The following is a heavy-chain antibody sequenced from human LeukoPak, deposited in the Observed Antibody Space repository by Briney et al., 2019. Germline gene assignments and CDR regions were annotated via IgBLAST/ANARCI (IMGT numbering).Heavy chain of an antibody. Sequence: PSKTLSLTCTVSDGSISSYFWNWIRQPAGKGLEWIGRIYTSGSTNYSPSLKSRVTMSVDTSKNQFSVKLSSVTAADTAVYYCARDGENSIVAPLDYWGQGTLVTVSS. V-gene: IGHV4-4*07. D-gene: IGHD3-3*02. CDR2: IYTSGST. J-gene: IGHJ4*02. CDR3: ARDGENSIVAPLDY. CDR1: DGSISSYF.